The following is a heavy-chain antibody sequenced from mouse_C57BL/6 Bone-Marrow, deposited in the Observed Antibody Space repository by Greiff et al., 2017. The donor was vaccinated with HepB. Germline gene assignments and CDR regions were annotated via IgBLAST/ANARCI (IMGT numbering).Heavy chain of an antibody. V-gene: IGHV7-3*01. J-gene: IGHJ2*01. CDR3: ARYFYYFDY. Sequence: VQLKESGGGLVQPGGSLSLSCAASGFTFTDYYMSWVRQPPGKALEWLGFIRNKANGYTTEYSASVKGRFTISRDNSQSILYLQMNALRAEDSATYYCARYFYYFDYWGQGTTLTVSS. CDR2: IRNKANGYTT. CDR1: GFTFTDYY.